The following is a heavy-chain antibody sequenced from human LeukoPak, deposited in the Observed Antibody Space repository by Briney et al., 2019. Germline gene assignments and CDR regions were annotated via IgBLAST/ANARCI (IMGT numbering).Heavy chain of an antibody. Sequence: ASVKVSCKASGGTFSSYAISWVRQAPGQGLEWMGGIIPIFGTANYAQKFQGRVTITTDESTSTAYMELSSLRSEDTAVYYCAREWLAQEGYFDYWGQGTLVTVSS. CDR1: GGTFSSYA. CDR3: AREWLAQEGYFDY. J-gene: IGHJ4*02. CDR2: IIPIFGTA. V-gene: IGHV1-69*05. D-gene: IGHD6-19*01.